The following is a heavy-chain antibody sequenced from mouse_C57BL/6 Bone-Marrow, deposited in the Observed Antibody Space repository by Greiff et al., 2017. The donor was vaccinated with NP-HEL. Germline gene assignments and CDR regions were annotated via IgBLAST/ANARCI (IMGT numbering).Heavy chain of an antibody. J-gene: IGHJ2*01. V-gene: IGHV1-26*01. CDR3: ASRGVTTVVATPPYFDY. CDR2: INPNNGGT. CDR1: GYTFTDYY. D-gene: IGHD1-1*01. Sequence: EVKLQQSGPELVKPGASVKISCKASGYTFTDYYMNWVKQSHGKSLEWIGDINPNNGGTSYNQKFKGKATLTVDKSSSTAYMELRSLTSEDSAVYYCASRGVTTVVATPPYFDYWGQGTTLTVSS.